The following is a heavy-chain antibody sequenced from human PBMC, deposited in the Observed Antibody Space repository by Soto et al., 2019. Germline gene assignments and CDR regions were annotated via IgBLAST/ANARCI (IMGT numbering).Heavy chain of an antibody. V-gene: IGHV4-61*01. D-gene: IGHD6-6*01. J-gene: IGHJ4*02. Sequence: PSETLSLTCTVSGGSVSSGSYYWSWIRQPPGKGLEWIGYIYYSGSTNYNPSLKSRVTISVDTSKNQFSLKLSSVTAADTAVYYCARAPAHFSPARPYYFDYWGQGTLVTVSS. CDR3: ARAPAHFSPARPYYFDY. CDR1: GGSVSSGSYY. CDR2: IYYSGST.